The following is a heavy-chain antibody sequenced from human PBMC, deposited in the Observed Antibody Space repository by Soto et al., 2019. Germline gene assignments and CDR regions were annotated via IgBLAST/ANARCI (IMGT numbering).Heavy chain of an antibody. D-gene: IGHD3-10*01. CDR1: GGSISNFY. Sequence: SETLSLTCTVSGGSISNFYWSWVRQPPGKGLEWIGYIYYSGTTSYNPSLNSRVTISVDTSKNQFSLKLNSVTAADTAVYYCARESYYGSGATVVGYWGLGTLVTVSS. CDR3: ARESYYGSGATVVGY. CDR2: IYYSGTT. V-gene: IGHV4-59*01. J-gene: IGHJ4*02.